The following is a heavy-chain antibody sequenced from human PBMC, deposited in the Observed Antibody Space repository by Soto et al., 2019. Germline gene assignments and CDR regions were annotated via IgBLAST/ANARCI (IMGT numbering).Heavy chain of an antibody. V-gene: IGHV4-59*08. CDR2: IYYSGST. CDR1: GGSISSYY. D-gene: IGHD3-10*01. Sequence: SETLSLTCTVSGGSISSYYWSWIRQPPGKGLEWIGYIYYSGSTNYNPSLKSRVTISVDTSKNQFSLKLSSVTAADTAVYYCARGPRPPSFIYYYYMDVWGKGTTVTVSS. J-gene: IGHJ6*03. CDR3: ARGPRPPSFIYYYYMDV.